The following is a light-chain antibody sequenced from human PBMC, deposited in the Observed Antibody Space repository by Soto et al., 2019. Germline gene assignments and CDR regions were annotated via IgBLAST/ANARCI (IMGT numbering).Light chain of an antibody. CDR3: QQYNSYPWT. V-gene: IGKV1-33*01. CDR2: DAS. CDR1: QDISNY. Sequence: DIQMTQSPSSLSASVGDRVTITCQASQDISNYLNWYQQKPGEAPKLLIYDASNLETGVPSRFSGSGSGTEFTLTISSLQPDDFATYYCQQYNSYPWTFGQGTKVDIK. J-gene: IGKJ1*01.